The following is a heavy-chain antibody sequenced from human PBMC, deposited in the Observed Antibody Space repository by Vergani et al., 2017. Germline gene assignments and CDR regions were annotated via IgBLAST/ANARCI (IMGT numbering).Heavy chain of an antibody. V-gene: IGHV3-23*01. Sequence: EVHLLESGGGLVQSGGSLRLSCAASGFTFSNSAVSWVRQAPGRGLAWVSSISGPGLSTYYADSVKGRVTISRDNSKNTLYLQMNSLGVEDTAVYYCARAYGRYDWFDYWGQRTLVTVSS. CDR2: ISGPGLST. CDR3: ARAYGRYDWFDY. D-gene: IGHD1-20*01. J-gene: IGHJ4*01. CDR1: GFTFSNSA.